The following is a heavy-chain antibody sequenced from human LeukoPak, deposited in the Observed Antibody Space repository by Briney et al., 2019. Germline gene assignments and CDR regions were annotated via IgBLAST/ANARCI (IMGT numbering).Heavy chain of an antibody. D-gene: IGHD3-22*01. J-gene: IGHJ4*02. Sequence: GESLKISCKASGYSFTSYYIGWVRQMPGKGLEWMGIIYPGDSDTRYSPSFQGQVAISADKSITTAYLQWSSLKASDTAMYYCARDSSGYYYFDYWGQGTLVTVSS. CDR2: IYPGDSDT. V-gene: IGHV5-51*01. CDR1: GYSFTSYY. CDR3: ARDSSGYYYFDY.